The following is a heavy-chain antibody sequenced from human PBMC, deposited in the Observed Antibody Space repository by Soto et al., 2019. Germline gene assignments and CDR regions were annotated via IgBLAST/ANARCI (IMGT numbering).Heavy chain of an antibody. V-gene: IGHV1-2*04. Sequence: ASVKVSCKASGYTFTSYAMNWVRQAPGQVLELMGWINPNSGGTKYAQKFQGWVTMTRDTSISTAYMELSRLRSDDTAVYYCARSSYYYDSSGLDYWGQGTLVTVSS. CDR3: ARSSYYYDSSGLDY. J-gene: IGHJ4*02. CDR1: GYTFTSYA. CDR2: INPNSGGT. D-gene: IGHD3-22*01.